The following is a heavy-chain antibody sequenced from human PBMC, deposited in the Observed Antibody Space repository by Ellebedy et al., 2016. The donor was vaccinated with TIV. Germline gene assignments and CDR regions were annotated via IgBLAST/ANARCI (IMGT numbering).Heavy chain of an antibody. CDR3: ACYGGQQLVQAKTYYYYYGMDV. CDR1: GFTFSSYS. CDR2: ISSSSSTI. J-gene: IGHJ6*02. Sequence: PGGSLRLSCAASGFTFSSYSMNWVRQAPGKGLEWVSYISSSSSTIYYADSVKGRFTISRDNAKNSLYLQMNSLRAEDTAVYYCACYGGQQLVQAKTYYYYYGMDVWGQGTTVTVSS. V-gene: IGHV3-48*01. D-gene: IGHD6-13*01.